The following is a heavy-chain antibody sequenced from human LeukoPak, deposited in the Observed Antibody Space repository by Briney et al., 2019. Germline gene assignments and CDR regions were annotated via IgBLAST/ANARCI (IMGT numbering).Heavy chain of an antibody. D-gene: IGHD6-6*01. CDR2: ISSSSSYI. J-gene: IGHJ4*02. V-gene: IGHV3-21*01. Sequence: GGSLRLSCAASGLTFSSYSMNWVRQAPGKGLEWVSSISSSSSYIYYADSVKGRFTISRDNAKNSLYLQMNSLRAEDTAVYYCASKEYSSSSGDYWGQRTLVTLSS. CDR3: ASKEYSSSSGDY. CDR1: GLTFSSYS.